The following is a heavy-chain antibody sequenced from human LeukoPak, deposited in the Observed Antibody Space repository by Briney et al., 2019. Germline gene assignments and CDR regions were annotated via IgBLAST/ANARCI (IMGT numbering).Heavy chain of an antibody. D-gene: IGHD6-13*01. Sequence: SETLSLTCTVTGGSISSSSYYWGWIRQPPGKGLEWIGSIYYSGSTYYNPSLKSRFTISVDTSKNQFSLKLSSVPAANTAVYYCARLRQQLVLPSYYYYYGMDVWGQGTTVTVSS. J-gene: IGHJ6*02. CDR2: IYYSGST. CDR3: ARLRQQLVLPSYYYYYGMDV. V-gene: IGHV4-39*01. CDR1: GGSISSSSYY.